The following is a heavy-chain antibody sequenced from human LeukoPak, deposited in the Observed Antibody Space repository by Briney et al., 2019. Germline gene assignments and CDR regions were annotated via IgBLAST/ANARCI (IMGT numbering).Heavy chain of an antibody. D-gene: IGHD1-1*01. CDR2: IYHRGST. CDR3: ARDGTGTMGFGP. Sequence: SSETLSLTCTVSGYSISSAYYWGWIRQPPGKGLEWIGEIYHRGSTNYNPSLKSRVTISLDNSKNQISLTLTSVTAADTAVYYCARDGTGTMGFGPWGQGILVTVSS. V-gene: IGHV4-38-2*02. J-gene: IGHJ5*02. CDR1: GYSISSAYY.